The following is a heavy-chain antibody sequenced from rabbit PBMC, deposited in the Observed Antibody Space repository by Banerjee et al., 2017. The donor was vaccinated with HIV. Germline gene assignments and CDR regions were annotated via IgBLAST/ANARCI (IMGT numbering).Heavy chain of an antibody. CDR3: VRDQAHMLDL. CDR1: GFSFSNKA. Sequence: QEQLVESGGGLVQPGGSLKLSCTASGFSFSNKAVMCWVRQAPGKGPEWIACIYAGDGNTDYANWVNGRFTISKTSSTVDLKMTSLTAADTATYFCVRDQAHMLDLWGQGTLVTVS. D-gene: IGHD1-1*01. CDR2: IYAGDGNT. J-gene: IGHJ3*01. V-gene: IGHV1S47*01.